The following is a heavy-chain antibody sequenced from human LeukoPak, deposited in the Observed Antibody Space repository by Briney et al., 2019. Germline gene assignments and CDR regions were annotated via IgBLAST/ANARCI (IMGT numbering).Heavy chain of an antibody. D-gene: IGHD2-21*01. CDR2: ISSSSSYI. CDR3: AGCGGDCFRGEDAFDI. V-gene: IGHV3-21*01. J-gene: IGHJ3*02. CDR1: GVTVSSSY. Sequence: GGSLRLSCEVSGVTVSSSYMSWVRQAPGKGLEWVSSISSSSSYIYYADSVKGRFTISRDNAKNSLYLQMNSLRAEDTAVYYCAGCGGDCFRGEDAFDIWGQGTMVTVSS.